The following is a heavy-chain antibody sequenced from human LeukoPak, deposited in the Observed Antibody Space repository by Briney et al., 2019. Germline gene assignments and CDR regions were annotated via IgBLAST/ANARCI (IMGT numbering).Heavy chain of an antibody. J-gene: IGHJ4*02. D-gene: IGHD4-17*01. CDR1: GYTFTDYI. V-gene: IGHV1-2*02. CDR2: INPNDGGT. CDR3: ARDDYGDLQYFEN. Sequence: ASVKVSCKASGYTFTDYILHWVRQAPGQGLEWMGWINPNDGGTLHAQKFQGRVTMTRDSSITTVYMELNGLRSDDTAVYYCARDDYGDLQYFENWGQGTLVTVSS.